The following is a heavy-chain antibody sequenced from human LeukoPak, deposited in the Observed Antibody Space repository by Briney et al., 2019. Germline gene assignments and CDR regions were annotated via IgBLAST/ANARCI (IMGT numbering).Heavy chain of an antibody. J-gene: IGHJ5*02. Sequence: PSETLSLTCTVSGGSISSSSYYWGWIRQPPGKGLEWIGSIYYSGSTYYNPSLKSRVTISVDTSKNQFSLKLSSVTAADTAVYYCARPAKAYYDFWSGYSNWFDPWGQGTLVTVSS. CDR2: IYYSGST. D-gene: IGHD3-3*01. CDR3: ARPAKAYYDFWSGYSNWFDP. V-gene: IGHV4-39*01. CDR1: GGSISSSSYY.